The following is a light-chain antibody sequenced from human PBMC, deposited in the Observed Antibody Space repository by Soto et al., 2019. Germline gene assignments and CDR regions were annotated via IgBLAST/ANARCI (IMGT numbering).Light chain of an antibody. CDR3: QSYDSSNSWV. CDR2: EDN. CDR1: SGSIASNY. Sequence: NFMLTQPHSVSESPGKTVTISCTRSSGSIASNYVQWYQQRPGSSPTTVIYEDNQRPSGVPDRFPGSIDSSSNSASLTISGLKTEDEADYYCQSYDSSNSWVFGGGTKVTVL. J-gene: IGLJ3*02. V-gene: IGLV6-57*01.